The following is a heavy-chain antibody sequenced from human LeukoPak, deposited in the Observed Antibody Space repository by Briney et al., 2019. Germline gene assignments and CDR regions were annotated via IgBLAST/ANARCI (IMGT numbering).Heavy chain of an antibody. CDR1: GGSFSGYY. J-gene: IGHJ6*03. D-gene: IGHD6-13*01. Sequence: SETLSLTCAVYGGSFSGYYWSWIRQPPGKGLEWIGEINHSGSTNYNPSLKSRVTISVDTSKNQFSLKLSSVTAADTAVYYCARGRQQQLGGYYYYMDVWCKGTTVTVSS. V-gene: IGHV4-34*01. CDR2: INHSGST. CDR3: ARGRQQQLGGYYYYMDV.